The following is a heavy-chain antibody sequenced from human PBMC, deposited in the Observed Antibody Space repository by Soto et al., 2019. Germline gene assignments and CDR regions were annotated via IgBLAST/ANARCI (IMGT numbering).Heavy chain of an antibody. CDR1: GFIVSSNY. CDR2: IYSGGST. J-gene: IGHJ6*02. CDR3: ARGIVVVMIDYYYGMDV. V-gene: IGHV3-53*01. Sequence: EVQLVESGGGLIQPGGSLRLSCAASGFIVSSNYMSWVRQAPGKGLEWVSLIYSGGSTYYADSVKGRFTISRDNSKNTLYLQMNSLRVEDTAVYYCARGIVVVMIDYYYGMDVWGQGTTVTVPS. D-gene: IGHD3-22*01.